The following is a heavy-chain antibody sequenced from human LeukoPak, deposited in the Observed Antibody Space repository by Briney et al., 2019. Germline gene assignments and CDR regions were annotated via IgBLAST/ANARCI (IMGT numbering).Heavy chain of an antibody. V-gene: IGHV3-30*18. CDR1: GSTFNNYG. CDR3: AKRIRNYDYGDYLDY. J-gene: IGHJ4*02. D-gene: IGHD4-17*01. CDR2: ISLYGSNK. Sequence: GGSLRLSCAASGSTFNNYGMHWVRQAPGKGLEWVAVISLYGSNKFYADSVTGRFTISRDNSRNTLYLQMNSLKTKDTAVYYCAKRIRNYDYGDYLDYWGQGTLVTVSS.